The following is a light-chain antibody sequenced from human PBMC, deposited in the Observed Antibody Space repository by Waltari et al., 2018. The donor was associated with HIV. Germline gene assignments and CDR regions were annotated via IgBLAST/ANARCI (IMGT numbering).Light chain of an antibody. V-gene: IGKV3-15*01. CDR2: EAS. Sequence: VITQSPSKLSESPGETATPSGGVKVDFTTQLAWYHQRPGKCPRLHMYEASTRVTGVPDEFSGSGSGTQFTLTIRNVQSEVSGIYYCQRPSDWPYTFGRGARLAI. CDR3: QRPSDWPYT. CDR1: VDFTTQ. J-gene: IGKJ2*01.